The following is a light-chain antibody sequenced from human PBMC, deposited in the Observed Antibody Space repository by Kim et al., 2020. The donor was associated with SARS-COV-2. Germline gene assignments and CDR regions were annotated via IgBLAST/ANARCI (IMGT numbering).Light chain of an antibody. CDR1: QDISNY. Sequence: AHVGERVAITCRASQDISNYLAWFQQKPGQAPKSLIYGASSLQIGVPSRFSGSGSGRDFTLTITSLYPEDFASYYCQQYNDFPITFGQGTRLEIK. CDR3: QQYNDFPIT. J-gene: IGKJ5*01. CDR2: GAS. V-gene: IGKV1-16*01.